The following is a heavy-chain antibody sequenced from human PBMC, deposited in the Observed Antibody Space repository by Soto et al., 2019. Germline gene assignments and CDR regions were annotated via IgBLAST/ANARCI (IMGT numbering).Heavy chain of an antibody. CDR2: IYYSGST. D-gene: IGHD1-1*01. V-gene: IGHV4-31*03. Sequence: QLQLQESGPGLMKPSQTLSLTCTVSGGSISSGGYYWSWIRQHPGKGLEWIGYIYYSGSTYYNPSLKSRVTISVDTSKNQFSLKLSSVTAADTAVYYCARGRREPHWFDPWGQGTLVTVSS. CDR1: GGSISSGGYY. CDR3: ARGRREPHWFDP. J-gene: IGHJ5*02.